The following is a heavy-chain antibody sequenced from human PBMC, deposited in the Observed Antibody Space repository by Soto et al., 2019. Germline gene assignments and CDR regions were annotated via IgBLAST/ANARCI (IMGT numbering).Heavy chain of an antibody. CDR2: IYYSGST. D-gene: IGHD5-18*01. Sequence: SETLSLTCTVSGGSISSYYWSWIRQPPGKGLEWIGYIYYSGSTNYNPSLKSRVTISVDTSKNQFSLKLSSVTAADTAVYYCARATEIGYSYGYSDYGGQGTLVTVSS. J-gene: IGHJ4*02. V-gene: IGHV4-59*01. CDR1: GGSISSYY. CDR3: ARATEIGYSYGYSDY.